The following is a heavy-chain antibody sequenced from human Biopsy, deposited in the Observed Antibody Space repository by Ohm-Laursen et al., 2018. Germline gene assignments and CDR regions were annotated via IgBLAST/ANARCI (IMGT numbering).Heavy chain of an antibody. J-gene: IGHJ4*02. CDR1: EYTLTELP. CDR2: ISPKSGDT. CDR3: ALQSVAQMKNFDY. D-gene: IGHD6-19*01. V-gene: IGHV1-2*02. Sequence: ASVKVSCKVSEYTLTELPMHWVRQAPGQGLEWMGWISPKSGDTNYAHKFQGNITMTRDTSMSTAYMEMSRLRCDDTAVYYCALQSVAQMKNFDYWGQGTLVTVSS.